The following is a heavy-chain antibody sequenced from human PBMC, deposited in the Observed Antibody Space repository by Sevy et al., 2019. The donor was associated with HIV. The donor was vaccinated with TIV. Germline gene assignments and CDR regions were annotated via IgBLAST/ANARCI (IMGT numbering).Heavy chain of an antibody. Sequence: GGSLRLSCAASGLTFSTYGMHWVRQAPGKGLEWVALISGDGSNTYYAGSVTGRFTISRDNSRNRQYLQMNSLRADDTAMYYCAKTYADTTMDLYYYDAWGQGTLVTVSS. V-gene: IGHV3-30*18. J-gene: IGHJ4*02. CDR3: AKTYADTTMDLYYYDA. CDR2: ISGDGSNT. D-gene: IGHD5-18*01. CDR1: GLTFSTYG.